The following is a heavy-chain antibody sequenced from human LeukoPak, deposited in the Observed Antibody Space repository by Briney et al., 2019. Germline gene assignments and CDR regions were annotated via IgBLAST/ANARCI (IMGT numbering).Heavy chain of an antibody. D-gene: IGHD6-13*01. V-gene: IGHV1-2*02. Sequence: ASVKVSCKASGYTFTGYYMHWVRQAPGQGLEWMGWINPNSGGTNYAQKFQGRVTMTRDTSISTAYMELSRLRSDDTAVYYCARTPWRIAAAGTYHFYYYMDVWGKETTVSVSS. CDR1: GYTFTGYY. J-gene: IGHJ6*03. CDR2: INPNSGGT. CDR3: ARTPWRIAAAGTYHFYYYMDV.